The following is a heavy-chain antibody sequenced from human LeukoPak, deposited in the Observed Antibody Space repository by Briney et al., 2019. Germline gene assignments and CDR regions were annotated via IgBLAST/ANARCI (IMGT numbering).Heavy chain of an antibody. CDR1: GYSISSGYY. CDR2: IYHSGST. D-gene: IGHD3-22*01. J-gene: IGHJ4*02. V-gene: IGHV4-38-2*02. CDR3: ARCQGGDYYDSSGYPDY. Sequence: PSETLSLTCTVSGYSISSGYYWGWIRQPPGKGLEWIGSIYHSGSTYYNPSLKSRVTISVDTSKNQFSLKLSSVTAADTAVYYCARCQGGDYYDSSGYPDYWGQGTLVTVSS.